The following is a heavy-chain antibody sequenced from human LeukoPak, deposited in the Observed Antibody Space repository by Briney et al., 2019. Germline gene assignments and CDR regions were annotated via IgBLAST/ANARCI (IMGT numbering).Heavy chain of an antibody. Sequence: GGSLRLSCAASGFPFSSYEMNWVRKAPGKGLEWVSYISSSGSTIYYADSVKGRFTISRDNAKNSLYLQMNSLRAEDTAVYYCARAPGGYSYGTPNFDYWGQGTLVTVSS. CDR1: GFPFSSYE. CDR3: ARAPGGYSYGTPNFDY. D-gene: IGHD5-18*01. V-gene: IGHV3-48*03. CDR2: ISSSGSTI. J-gene: IGHJ4*02.